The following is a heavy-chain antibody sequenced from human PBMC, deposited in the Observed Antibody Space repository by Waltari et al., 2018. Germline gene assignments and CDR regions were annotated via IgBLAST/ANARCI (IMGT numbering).Heavy chain of an antibody. Sequence: VQLVQSGAEVKKPGSSVRVSCKTYGDVFETYAISWVRQAPGTGLEWMGGIMPRFKNPNYAQRFEGTVTITADESTSTGYMELTGLTSEDTAIYYCARGSKFGDYGDLDYWGQGTLVTVS. CDR1: GDVFETYA. V-gene: IGHV1-69*01. J-gene: IGHJ4*02. CDR3: ARGSKFGDYGDLDY. CDR2: IMPRFKNP. D-gene: IGHD4-17*01.